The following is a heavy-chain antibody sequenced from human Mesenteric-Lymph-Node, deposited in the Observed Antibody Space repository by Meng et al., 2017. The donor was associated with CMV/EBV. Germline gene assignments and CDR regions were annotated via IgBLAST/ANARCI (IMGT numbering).Heavy chain of an antibody. Sequence: GGSLRLSCAASGFTFDDYAIHWVRQAPGKGLEWVSGISWNSGSIGYADSVKGRFTISRDNAKNSLYLQMNSLRAEDTAVYYCARTIAVAAPGDYWGQGTLVTVSS. D-gene: IGHD6-19*01. CDR1: GFTFDDYA. V-gene: IGHV3-9*01. CDR3: ARTIAVAAPGDY. J-gene: IGHJ4*02. CDR2: ISWNSGSI.